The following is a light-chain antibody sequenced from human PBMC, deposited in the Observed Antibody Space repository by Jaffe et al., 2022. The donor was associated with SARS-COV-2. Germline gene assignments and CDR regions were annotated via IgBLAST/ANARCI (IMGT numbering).Light chain of an antibody. Sequence: SSDLTQDPAVSVALGQTVTITCQGDTLTQHYASWYQQKPGQAPLLVICNRETRPSGIPDRFSASSSGNTASLTITGAQADDEADYYCNSRASPGGHWVFGGGTKLTVL. CDR1: TLTQHY. V-gene: IGLV3-19*01. CDR2: NRE. CDR3: NSRASPGGHWV. J-gene: IGLJ3*02.